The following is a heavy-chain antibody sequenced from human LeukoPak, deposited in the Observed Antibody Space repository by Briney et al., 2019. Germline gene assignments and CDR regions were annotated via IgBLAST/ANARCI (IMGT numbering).Heavy chain of an antibody. Sequence: SETLSLTCTVSGYSISSGYYWGWIRQPPGKGLEWIGSIYHSGSTYYNPSLKSRVTISVDTSKNQFSLKLSSVTAADTAVYYCASPGNHYHYTDVWGKGTTVTVSS. V-gene: IGHV4-38-2*02. D-gene: IGHD1-14*01. CDR1: GYSISSGYY. J-gene: IGHJ6*03. CDR2: IYHSGST. CDR3: ASPGNHYHYTDV.